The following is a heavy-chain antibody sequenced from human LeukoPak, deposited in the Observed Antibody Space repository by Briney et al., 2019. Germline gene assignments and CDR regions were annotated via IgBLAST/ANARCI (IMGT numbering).Heavy chain of an antibody. D-gene: IGHD3-22*01. J-gene: IGHJ3*02. CDR2: ISWNSGSI. V-gene: IGHV3-9*01. CDR1: GFTFDDYA. CDR3: AKLPNSSGYYDRRGFDI. Sequence: PGGSLRLSCAASGFTFDDYAMHWVRQAPGKGLEWVSGISWNSGSIGYADSVKGRFTISRDNAKNSLYLQMNSLRAEDTALYYCAKLPNSSGYYDRRGFDIWGQGTMVTVSS.